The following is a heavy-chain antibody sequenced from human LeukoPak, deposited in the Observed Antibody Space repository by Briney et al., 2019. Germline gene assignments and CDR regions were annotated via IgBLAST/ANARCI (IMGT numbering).Heavy chain of an antibody. Sequence: SETLSLTCTVSGGSISSSSYYWGWIRQPPGKGLEWIGSIYYSGSTYYNPSLKSRVTISVDTSKNQFSLKLSSVTAADTAVYYCASRQWLAETPFQHWGQGTLVTVSS. CDR2: IYYSGST. J-gene: IGHJ1*01. V-gene: IGHV4-39*01. CDR3: ASRQWLAETPFQH. CDR1: GGSISSSSYY. D-gene: IGHD6-19*01.